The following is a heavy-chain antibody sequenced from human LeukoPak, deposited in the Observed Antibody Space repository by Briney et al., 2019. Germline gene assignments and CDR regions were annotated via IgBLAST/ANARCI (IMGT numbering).Heavy chain of an antibody. CDR1: GFTFTDYY. V-gene: IGHV3-11*01. Sequence: GGSLRLSCAASGFTFTDYYISWIRQAPGKGLEWVSFISGSGSPINYADSLKGRFTISRDNTKNSLYLQMNSLRAEDTAVYYCAREGRYYGSRNYYLRYYGMDVWGQGTTVTVSS. D-gene: IGHD3-10*01. CDR2: ISGSGSPI. CDR3: AREGRYYGSRNYYLRYYGMDV. J-gene: IGHJ6*02.